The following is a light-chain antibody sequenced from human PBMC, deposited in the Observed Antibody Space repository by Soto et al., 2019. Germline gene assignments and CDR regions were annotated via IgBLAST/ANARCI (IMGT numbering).Light chain of an antibody. Sequence: QSALTQPASVSVSPGQTITISCTGTSSEVGSYTLVSWDQQHPGKAPELRINEGSKRPSGVYNRFSGSKSGNTASLTISGLQAEDAADYYCCSYVGSMGFGGGTKRTVL. CDR3: CSYVGSMG. CDR1: SSEVGSYTL. CDR2: EGS. J-gene: IGLJ2*01. V-gene: IGLV2-23*01.